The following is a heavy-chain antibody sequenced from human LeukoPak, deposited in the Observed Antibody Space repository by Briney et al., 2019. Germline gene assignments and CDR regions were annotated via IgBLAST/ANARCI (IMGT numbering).Heavy chain of an antibody. CDR1: GDSINRYL. V-gene: IGHV4-4*07. J-gene: IGHJ4*01. CDR3: ARQSDSGGYFEY. CDR2: IYDSGTT. D-gene: IGHD2-15*01. Sequence: SETLSLTCTVSGDSINRYLWTWIRQPAGRGVEWIGRIYDSGTTDYKPSLKSRVSMSAETPKNQFSLRLSSVTAADTAVYYCARQSDSGGYFEYWGQGIRVSVSS.